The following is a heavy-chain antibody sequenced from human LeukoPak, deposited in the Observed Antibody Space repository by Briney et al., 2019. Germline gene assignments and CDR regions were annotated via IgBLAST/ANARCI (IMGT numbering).Heavy chain of an antibody. V-gene: IGHV3-30*14. CDR2: ISYDGSNK. CDR1: GFTFSSYA. D-gene: IGHD4-17*01. Sequence: PGRSLRLSCAASGFTFSSYAMHWVRQAPGKGLEWVAVISYDGSNKYYADSVKGRFTISRDNSKNTLYLQINSLRVEDTAVYYCIVFGDSNHWGQGTLVTVSS. J-gene: IGHJ5*02. CDR3: IVFGDSNH.